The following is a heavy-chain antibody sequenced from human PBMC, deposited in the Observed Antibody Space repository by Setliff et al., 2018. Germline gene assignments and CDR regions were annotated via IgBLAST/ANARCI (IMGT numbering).Heavy chain of an antibody. CDR1: GGSFSGYY. Sequence: KPSETLSLTCAVYGGSFSGYYWSWIRQPPGKGLEWIGEINHSGSTNYNPSLMSRVTISVDTSKNQFSLKLSSVTAADTAVYYCARGPNSNYEGAFDIWGQGTMVTVSS. V-gene: IGHV4-34*01. D-gene: IGHD4-4*01. CDR3: ARGPNSNYEGAFDI. CDR2: INHSGST. J-gene: IGHJ3*02.